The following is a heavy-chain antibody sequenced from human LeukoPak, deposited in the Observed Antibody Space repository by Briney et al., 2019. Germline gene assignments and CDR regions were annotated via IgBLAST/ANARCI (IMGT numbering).Heavy chain of an antibody. CDR1: GYSISSGYY. CDR3: ARGSYAVAGTLGGYFDY. J-gene: IGHJ4*02. Sequence: SETLSLTCTVSGYSISSGYYWGWIRQPPGKGLEWIGSIYHSGSTYYNPPLKSRVTISVDTSKNQFSLKLSSVTAADTAVYYCARGSYAVAGTLGGYFDYWGQGTLVTVSS. CDR2: IYHSGST. V-gene: IGHV4-38-2*02. D-gene: IGHD6-19*01.